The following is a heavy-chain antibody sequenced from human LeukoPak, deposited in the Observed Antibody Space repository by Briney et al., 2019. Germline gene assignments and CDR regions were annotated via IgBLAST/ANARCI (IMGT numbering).Heavy chain of an antibody. CDR2: INWNGGST. J-gene: IGHJ4*02. CDR3: ARGPMYYYDGSGYYGTDYFDY. Sequence: GPGGSLRLSCAASGFTFSSYWMSWVRQAPGKGLEWVSGINWNGGSTGYADSVKGRLTISRDNAKNSLYLQMNSLRAEDTALYYCARGPMYYYDGSGYYGTDYFDYWGQGTLVTVSS. CDR1: GFTFSSYW. V-gene: IGHV3-20*04. D-gene: IGHD3-22*01.